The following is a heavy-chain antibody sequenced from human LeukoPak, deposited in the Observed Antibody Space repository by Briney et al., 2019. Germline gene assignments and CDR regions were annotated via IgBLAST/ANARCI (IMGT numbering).Heavy chain of an antibody. V-gene: IGHV1-69*06. J-gene: IGHJ4*02. D-gene: IGHD5-18*01. Sequence: GASVKVSCKASGGTFSSYAISWVRQAPGQGLEWMGGIIPIFGTANYAQKFQGRVTITADKSTSTAYMELSRLRSDDTAVYYCARAFGGYSYAIALEYYFDYWGQGTLVTVSS. CDR1: GGTFSSYA. CDR3: ARAFGGYSYAIALEYYFDY. CDR2: IIPIFGTA.